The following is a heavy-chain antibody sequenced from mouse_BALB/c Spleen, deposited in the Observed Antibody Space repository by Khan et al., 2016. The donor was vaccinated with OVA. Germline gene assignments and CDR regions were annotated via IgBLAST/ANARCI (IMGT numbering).Heavy chain of an antibody. V-gene: IGHV1-20*02. CDR2: INPHIGET. CDR3: ARKNGSDFDY. Sequence: EVQLQESGPELVKPGASVKISCKASGYSFTGYFMNWVMQSHGKSLEWIGRINPHIGETLYNQKFKGKATLTVDESSRTAHMGLRSLASEDSAVYYCARKNGSDFDYWGQGTTLTVSS. J-gene: IGHJ2*01. CDR1: GYSFTGYF. D-gene: IGHD1-1*01.